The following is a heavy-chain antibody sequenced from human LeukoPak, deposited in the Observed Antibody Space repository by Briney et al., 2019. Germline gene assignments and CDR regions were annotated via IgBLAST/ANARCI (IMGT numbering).Heavy chain of an antibody. J-gene: IGHJ4*02. CDR2: IYYSGST. V-gene: IGHV4-31*03. CDR1: GGSISSGGHY. D-gene: IGHD4-23*01. Sequence: PSETLSLTCTVSGGSISSGGHYWSWIRQHPGKGLEWIGYIYYSGSTYYNPSLKSRVTISVDTSKNQFSLKLSSVTAADTAVYYCARGGRTTMYGGNSDHFDYWGQGTLVTVSS. CDR3: ARGGRTTMYGGNSDHFDY.